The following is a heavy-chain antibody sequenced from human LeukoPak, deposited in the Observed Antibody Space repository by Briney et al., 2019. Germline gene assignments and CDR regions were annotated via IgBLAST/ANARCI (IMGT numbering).Heavy chain of an antibody. Sequence: SETLSLTCAVYGGSFSGYYWSWIRQPPGKGLEWIGYIYYSGSTNYNPSLKSRVTISVDTSKNQFSLKLSSVTAADTAVYYCARNANYYYDSSGYLPFDYWGQGTLVTVSS. CDR3: ARNANYYYDSSGYLPFDY. CDR1: GGSFSGYY. CDR2: IYYSGST. V-gene: IGHV4-59*08. D-gene: IGHD3-22*01. J-gene: IGHJ4*02.